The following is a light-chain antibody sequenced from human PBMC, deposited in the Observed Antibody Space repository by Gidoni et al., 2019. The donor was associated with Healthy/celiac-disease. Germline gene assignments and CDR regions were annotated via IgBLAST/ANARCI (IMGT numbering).Light chain of an antibody. V-gene: IGKV1-39*01. CDR2: AAS. CDR3: QQSYSTPTYT. Sequence: DMQMTPSASSLSASVRVRVTITCRASQSISSYLTCYQQKPGKAPKLLIYAASSLPSGVPSSFSVSGSGTDFTLTISSLQPEDFATYYCQQSYSTPTYTFGQGTKLEIK. J-gene: IGKJ2*01. CDR1: QSISSY.